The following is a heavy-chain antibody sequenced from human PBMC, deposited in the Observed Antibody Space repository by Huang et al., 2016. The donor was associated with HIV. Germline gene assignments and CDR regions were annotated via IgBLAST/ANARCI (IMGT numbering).Heavy chain of an antibody. D-gene: IGHD3-10*01. V-gene: IGHV4-34*01. CDR2: VNDGGDI. CDR3: ARSFRVAATRQWFAP. J-gene: IGHJ5*02. Sequence: QVQLQQWGAGLLKPSATLALTCAVYGESLGTYYWAWIRRPPGKGLQWIGEVNDGGDIEYNPSLESRVTISVDTSRKQASLTLTSTTAADTATSYGARSFRVAATRQWFAPWGQGTLVIVSS. CDR1: GESLGTYY.